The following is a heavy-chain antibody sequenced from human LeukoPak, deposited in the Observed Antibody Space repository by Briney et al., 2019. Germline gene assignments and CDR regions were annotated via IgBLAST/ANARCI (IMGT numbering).Heavy chain of an antibody. Sequence: GGSLRLSCAASAFTYSSYAMSWVRQAPGKGLEWVSAISGSGGSTYYADSVKGRFTISRGNSKNTLYLQMNSLRAEDTAVYYCAKVGVAVAGNSHYWGQGTLVTVSS. V-gene: IGHV3-23*01. CDR1: AFTYSSYA. J-gene: IGHJ4*02. CDR2: ISGSGGST. CDR3: AKVGVAVAGNSHY. D-gene: IGHD6-19*01.